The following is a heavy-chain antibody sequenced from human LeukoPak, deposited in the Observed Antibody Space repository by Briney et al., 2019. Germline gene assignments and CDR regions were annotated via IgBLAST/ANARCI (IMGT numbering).Heavy chain of an antibody. D-gene: IGHD6-13*01. CDR2: ISFDGANK. CDR3: ARGRAGIAAAGFDY. Sequence: QPGGSLRLSCATSGFTFSMSSMHWVRLAPGKGLEWLAGISFDGANKFYGDSVKGRFSISRDNSKNTLYLQMNSLGLDDTAVYFCARGRAGIAAAGFDYWGQGTLVTVSS. V-gene: IGHV3-30*04. J-gene: IGHJ4*02. CDR1: GFTFSMSS.